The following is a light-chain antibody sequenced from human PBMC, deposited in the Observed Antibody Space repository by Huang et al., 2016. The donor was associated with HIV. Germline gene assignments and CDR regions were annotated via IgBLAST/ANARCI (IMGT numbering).Light chain of an antibody. Sequence: DIQMTQYPSSLSASVGDRVTITCRASQDIKNYLAWYQQKAGQVPNLLIYAASSLQSGVPSRISGRGSGTDFTLSIISLQPEDVAIYYCQRYDSVPRTFGQGTKVDIK. CDR3: QRYDSVPRT. V-gene: IGKV1-27*01. J-gene: IGKJ1*01. CDR1: QDIKNY. CDR2: AAS.